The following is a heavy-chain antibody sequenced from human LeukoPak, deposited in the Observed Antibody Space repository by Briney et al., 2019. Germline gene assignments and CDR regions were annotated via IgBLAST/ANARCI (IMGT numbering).Heavy chain of an antibody. V-gene: IGHV1-8*01. J-gene: IGHJ5*02. Sequence: ASVKVSCKASGYTFNSYDINWLRQATGQGLEWMGWMNPNSGNTGYAQKFQGRITMTRNTSISTAYMELSSLRSEDTAVYYCARSHCSSTSCYDWFDPWGQGTRVTVSS. D-gene: IGHD2-2*01. CDR2: MNPNSGNT. CDR3: ARSHCSSTSCYDWFDP. CDR1: GYTFNSYD.